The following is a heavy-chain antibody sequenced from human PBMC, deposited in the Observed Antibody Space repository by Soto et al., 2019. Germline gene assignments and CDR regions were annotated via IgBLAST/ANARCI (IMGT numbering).Heavy chain of an antibody. CDR2: ISYDGSNK. CDR3: HGYSSGWSG. D-gene: IGHD6-19*01. J-gene: IGHJ4*02. Sequence: QVQLVESGGGVVQPGRSLRLSCAASGFTFSSYGMHWVRQAPGKGLEWVAVISYDGSNKYYVDSVKGRFTISRDNSKNTLYLQMNSLRAEDTAVYYCHGYSSGWSGWGQGTLVTVSS. CDR1: GFTFSSYG. V-gene: IGHV3-30*03.